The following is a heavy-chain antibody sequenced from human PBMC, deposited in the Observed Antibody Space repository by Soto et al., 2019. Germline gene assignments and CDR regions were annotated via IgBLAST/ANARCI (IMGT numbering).Heavy chain of an antibody. D-gene: IGHD2-15*01. V-gene: IGHV2-5*01. Sequence: QIDLKESGPTLVKPSQTLTLTCTFSGFSFSTTGAGVGWISQPPGKALEWLALIFWNDAKRYSPSLRSRLTIIKDTSKNQVVLTMTNVDPVDTATYYCAYRRGGSSSGGNFDYWCQGTPVAVYS. CDR1: GFSFSTTGAG. J-gene: IGHJ4*02. CDR2: IFWNDAK. CDR3: AYRRGGSSSGGNFDY.